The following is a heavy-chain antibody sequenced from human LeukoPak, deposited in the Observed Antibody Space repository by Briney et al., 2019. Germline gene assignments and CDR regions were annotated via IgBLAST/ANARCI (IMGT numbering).Heavy chain of an antibody. CDR1: GFTFSSYE. J-gene: IGHJ4*02. CDR2: IYSGGST. Sequence: GGSLRLSCAASGFTFSSYEMNWVRQAPGKGLEWVSVIYSGGSTYYADSVKGRFTISRDNSKNTLYLQMNSLRAEDTAVYYCARTPGSSGGDYWGQGTLVTVSS. D-gene: IGHD2-15*01. CDR3: ARTPGSSGGDY. V-gene: IGHV3-66*01.